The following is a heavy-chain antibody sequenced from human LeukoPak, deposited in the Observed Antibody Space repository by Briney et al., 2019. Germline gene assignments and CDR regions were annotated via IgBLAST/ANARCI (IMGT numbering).Heavy chain of an antibody. J-gene: IGHJ4*02. CDR1: GGSISSGGYY. CDR2: IYYSGST. D-gene: IGHD1-26*01. V-gene: IGHV4-31*03. CDR3: ARGGGSGSREFDY. Sequence: SETLSLTCTVSGGSISSGGYYWSWIRQHPGKGLEWIGYIYYSGSTYYNSSLKSRVTISVDTSRNQFSLKLSSVTAADTAVYYCARGGGSGSREFDYWGQGTLVTASS.